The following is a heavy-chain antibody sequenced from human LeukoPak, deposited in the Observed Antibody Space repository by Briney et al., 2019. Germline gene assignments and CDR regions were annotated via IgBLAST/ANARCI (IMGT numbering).Heavy chain of an antibody. V-gene: IGHV4-34*01. CDR1: GGSFSGYY. CDR3: ARRRVRGVYDFWSGPGTTPMDV. D-gene: IGHD3-3*01. Sequence: ASETLSLTCAVYGGSFSGYYWSWIRQPPGKGLEWIGEINHSGSTNYNPSLKSRVTISVDTSKNQFSLKLSSVTAADTAVYYCARRRVRGVYDFWSGPGTTPMDVWGQGTTVTVSS. J-gene: IGHJ6*02. CDR2: INHSGST.